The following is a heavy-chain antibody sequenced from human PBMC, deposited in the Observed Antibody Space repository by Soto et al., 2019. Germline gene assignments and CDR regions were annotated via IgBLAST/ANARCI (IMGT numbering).Heavy chain of an antibody. V-gene: IGHV3-23*01. D-gene: IGHD3-9*01. CDR1: GFTFSSYA. J-gene: IGHJ3*02. CDR3: GAGILTGYYRAFDI. CDR2: ISGSGGST. Sequence: GGSLRLSCAATGFTFSSYAMSWVRQAPGKGLEWVSAISGSGGSTYYADSVKGRFTISRDNSKNTLYLQMNSLRAEDTAVYYCGAGILTGYYRAFDIWGQGTMVTVSS.